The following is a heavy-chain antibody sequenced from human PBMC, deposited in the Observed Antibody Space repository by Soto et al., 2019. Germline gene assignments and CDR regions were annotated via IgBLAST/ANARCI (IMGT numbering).Heavy chain of an antibody. Sequence: QVQLVESGGGVVQPGRSLRLSCAASGFTYTTYTMHWVRQAPGKGLEWVAVISYDGNNKFYADSVKGRFTISRDSTKQTLYLQMTSLSPDDTAMYYCARDGVSSTEYTWKYGTYVDYWGQGDLVTVSS. V-gene: IGHV3-30*19. CDR3: ARDGVSSTEYTWKYGTYVDY. CDR2: ISYDGNNK. CDR1: GFTYTTYT. D-gene: IGHD1-7*01. J-gene: IGHJ4*02.